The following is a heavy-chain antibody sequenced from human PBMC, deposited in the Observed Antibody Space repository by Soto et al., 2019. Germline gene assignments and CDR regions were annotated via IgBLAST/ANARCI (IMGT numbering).Heavy chain of an antibody. V-gene: IGHV3-7*03. CDR1: GFTFSSYW. Sequence: GGSLRLSCAASGFTFSSYWMSWVRQAPGKGLEWVANIKQDGSEKYYVDSVKGRFTISRDNAKNSLYLQMNSLRAEDTAVYYCAKITGTTLGAYYYGMDVWGQGTTVTV. CDR3: AKITGTTLGAYYYGMDV. CDR2: IKQDGSEK. J-gene: IGHJ6*02. D-gene: IGHD1-7*01.